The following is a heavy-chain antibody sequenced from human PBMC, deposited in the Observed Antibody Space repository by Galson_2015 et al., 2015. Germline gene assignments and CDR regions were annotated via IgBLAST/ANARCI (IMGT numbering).Heavy chain of an antibody. CDR2: TSSTTTYI. D-gene: IGHD3-3*01. J-gene: IGHJ4*02. V-gene: IGHV3-21*01. CDR1: EFTFSSCY. Sequence: SLRLSCAASEFTFSSCYMSWVRQAPGKGLEWVSSTSSTTTYIYYADSVKGRFTISRDNAKNSLYLQMNSLGAEDTAVYYCARQILDYDFWSGYYPTNFDYWGQGTLVTVSS. CDR3: ARQILDYDFWSGYYPTNFDY.